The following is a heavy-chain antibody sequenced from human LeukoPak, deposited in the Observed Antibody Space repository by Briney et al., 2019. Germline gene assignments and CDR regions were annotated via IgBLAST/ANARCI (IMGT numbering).Heavy chain of an antibody. V-gene: IGHV4-39*07. J-gene: IGHJ4*02. CDR1: GDSISSRTYY. CDR3: ARGERFLEWLFVY. Sequence: SETLSLTCTVSGDSISSRTYYWGWIRQPPGKGLEWIASIYYSGTTYYNPSLKSRVTISIDTSKNQFSLKLNSVTAADTAVYYCARGERFLEWLFVYWGQGALVTVSS. CDR2: IYYSGTT. D-gene: IGHD3-3*01.